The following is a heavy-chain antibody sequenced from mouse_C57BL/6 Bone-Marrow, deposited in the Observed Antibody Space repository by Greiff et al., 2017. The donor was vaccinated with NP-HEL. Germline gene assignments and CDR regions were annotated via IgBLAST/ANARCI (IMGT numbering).Heavy chain of an antibody. J-gene: IGHJ3*01. Sequence: VQLQQSGPDLVKPGASVKISCKASGYSFTGYYMNWVKQSPEKSLEWIGEINPSTGGTTYNQKFKAKATLTVDKSSSTAYMQLKSLTSEDSAVYYCARKFDLLGFAYWGQGTLVTVSA. CDR3: ARKFDLLGFAY. CDR2: INPSTGGT. CDR1: GYSFTGYY. V-gene: IGHV1-42*01. D-gene: IGHD1-1*01.